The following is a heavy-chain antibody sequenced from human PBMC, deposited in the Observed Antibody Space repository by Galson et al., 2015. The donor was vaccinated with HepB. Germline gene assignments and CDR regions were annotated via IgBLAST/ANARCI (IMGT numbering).Heavy chain of an antibody. J-gene: IGHJ3*02. D-gene: IGHD3-3*01. Sequence: SLRLSCAASGFTFSSYSMNWVRQAPGKGLEWVSYISSSSSTIYYADSVKGRFTISRDNAKNSLYLQMNSLRAEDTAVYYCARGLRFLEWLFTGSAFDIWGQGTMVTVSS. CDR3: ARGLRFLEWLFTGSAFDI. CDR2: ISSSSSTI. V-gene: IGHV3-48*01. CDR1: GFTFSSYS.